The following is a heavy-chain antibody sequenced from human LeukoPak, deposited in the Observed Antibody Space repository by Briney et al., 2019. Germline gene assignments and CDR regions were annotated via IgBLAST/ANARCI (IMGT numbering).Heavy chain of an antibody. V-gene: IGHV1-46*01. J-gene: IGHJ6*03. D-gene: IGHD2-2*01. Sequence: ASVKVSCKASRYTFTSYYMHWVRQAPGQGLEWMGIISPSGGSTSYAQKFQGRVTMTRDTSTSTVYMELSSLRSEDTAVYYCARATTDCSSTSCTYYYYYMDVWGKGTTVTVSS. CDR1: RYTFTSYY. CDR2: ISPSGGST. CDR3: ARATTDCSSTSCTYYYYYMDV.